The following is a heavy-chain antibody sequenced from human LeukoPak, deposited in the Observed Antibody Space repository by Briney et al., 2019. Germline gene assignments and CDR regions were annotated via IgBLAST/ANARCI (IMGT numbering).Heavy chain of an antibody. V-gene: IGHV3-74*01. J-gene: IGHJ6*03. CDR2: INSDARST. CDR1: GFTFSNYW. D-gene: IGHD2-15*01. CDR3: ARDIGVVVALMDV. Sequence: GGSLRLSCAASGFTFSNYWMHWVRQAPGKGLVWVSRINSDARSTSYADSVKGGFTISRDNAKNTLYLQMNSLRAEDTAVYYCARDIGVVVALMDVWGKGTTVTVSS.